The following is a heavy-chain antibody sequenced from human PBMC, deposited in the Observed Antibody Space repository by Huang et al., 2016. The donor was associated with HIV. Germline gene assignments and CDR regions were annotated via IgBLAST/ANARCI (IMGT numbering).Heavy chain of an antibody. CDR1: GGTFRSYA. CDR2: SIPIPGKM. J-gene: IGHJ6*02. Sequence: QVQLVQSGAEVRKPGSSVKVSCKASGGTFRSYAFSWVRQAPGQGLEWMGGSIPIPGKMNYAQRFQGRVSITADESTSTAYMELSSLRSEDTAVYFCARDGSEDLVIVPAALQGDYYYYGMDVWGQGTTVTVSS. V-gene: IGHV1-69*01. D-gene: IGHD2-2*01. CDR3: ARDGSEDLVIVPAALQGDYYYYGMDV.